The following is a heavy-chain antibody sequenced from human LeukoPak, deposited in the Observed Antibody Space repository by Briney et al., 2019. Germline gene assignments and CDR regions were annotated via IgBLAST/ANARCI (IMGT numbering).Heavy chain of an antibody. CDR3: ARWGYSSSWDY. Sequence: PSETLSLTCTVSGGSISSYYWSWIRQPPGEGLEWIGYIYYSGSTNYSPSLKGRVTISVDTSKNQSSLKLSSVTAADTAVYYCARWGYSSSWDYWGQGTLVTVSS. D-gene: IGHD6-13*01. CDR2: IYYSGST. V-gene: IGHV4-59*01. J-gene: IGHJ4*02. CDR1: GGSISSYY.